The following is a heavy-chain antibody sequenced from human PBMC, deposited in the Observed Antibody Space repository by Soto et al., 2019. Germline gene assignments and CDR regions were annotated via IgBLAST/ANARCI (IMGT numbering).Heavy chain of an antibody. Sequence: SETLSLTCTVSGGSIRSSSYYWGWIRQPPGKGLEWIGSIYYSGSTYSNPSLKSRVIISVDTPKNQFSLMLSSVTAADTAVYYCARHHKSGWSQGGDCFDPWGQGTLVTVSS. CDR3: ARHHKSGWSQGGDCFDP. CDR1: GGSIRSSSYY. J-gene: IGHJ5*02. D-gene: IGHD6-19*01. V-gene: IGHV4-39*01. CDR2: IYYSGST.